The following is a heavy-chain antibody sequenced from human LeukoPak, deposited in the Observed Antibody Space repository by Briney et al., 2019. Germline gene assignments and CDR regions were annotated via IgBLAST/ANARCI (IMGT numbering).Heavy chain of an antibody. CDR2: ISAHNGHT. V-gene: IGHV1-18*04. J-gene: IGHJ4*02. CDR3: ARGPGIVVAGVFDS. CDR1: GDTFTSYG. Sequence: GASVKVSCKASGDTFTSYGINWVRQAPGQGLEWMGWISAHNGHTNYVQKMQGRVTMTTDTSTNTAYMELRNLTSDDTAVYYCARGPGIVVAGVFDSWGQGSLVTVSS. D-gene: IGHD6-19*01.